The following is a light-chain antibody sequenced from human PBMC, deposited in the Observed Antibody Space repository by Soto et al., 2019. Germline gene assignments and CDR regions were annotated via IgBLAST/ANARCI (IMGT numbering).Light chain of an antibody. CDR1: QSISSY. Sequence: DIQMPQSPSSLSASVGDRVSITCRASQSISSYLNWYQQKPGKAPKLLLYAASSLQSGVPSRFSGSGSGTDFTLTISSLQPEDFATYYCQQSYNTPPLTFGGGTKVEIK. CDR2: AAS. CDR3: QQSYNTPPLT. J-gene: IGKJ4*01. V-gene: IGKV1-39*01.